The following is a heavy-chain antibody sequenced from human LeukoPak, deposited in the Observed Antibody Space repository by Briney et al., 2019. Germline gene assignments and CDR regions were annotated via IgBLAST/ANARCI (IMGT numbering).Heavy chain of an antibody. CDR1: GGTFSSYA. CDR3: ARGARHHYYYYYYMDV. V-gene: IGHV1-69*05. CDR2: IIPIFGTA. Sequence: ASVKVSCKASGGTFSSYAINWVRQAPGQGLEWMGGIIPIFGTANYAQKFQGRVTITTDESTSTAYMELSSLRSEDTAVYYCARGARHHYYYYYYMDVWGKGTTVTVFS. J-gene: IGHJ6*03.